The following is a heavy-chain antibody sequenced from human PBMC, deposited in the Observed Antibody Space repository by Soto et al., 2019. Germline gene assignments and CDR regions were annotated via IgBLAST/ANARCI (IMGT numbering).Heavy chain of an antibody. V-gene: IGHV4-34*01. J-gene: IGHJ6*02. CDR2: INHSGST. Sequence: SETLSLTCAVYGGSFSGYYWSWIRQPPGKGLEWIGEINHSGSTNYNPPLKSRVTISVDTSKNQFSLKLSSVTAADTAVYYCARGDYYGSGSYYRYYYYYYGMDVWGQGTTVTVS. CDR3: ARGDYYGSGSYYRYYYYYYGMDV. D-gene: IGHD3-10*01. CDR1: GGSFSGYY.